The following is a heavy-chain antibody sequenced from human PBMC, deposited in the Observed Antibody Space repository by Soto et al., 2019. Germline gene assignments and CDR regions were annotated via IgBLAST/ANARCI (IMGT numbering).Heavy chain of an antibody. Sequence: SETLSLTXTVSGGSISSGGYYWSWIRQHPGKGLEWIGYIYYSGSTYYNPSLKSRVNISVDTSKNQFSLKLSSVTAADTAVYYCARDRGLNYFGSGSYRPKNYGMDVWGQGTTVTVSS. CDR1: GGSISSGGYY. CDR2: IYYSGST. CDR3: ARDRGLNYFGSGSYRPKNYGMDV. J-gene: IGHJ6*02. D-gene: IGHD3-10*01. V-gene: IGHV4-31*02.